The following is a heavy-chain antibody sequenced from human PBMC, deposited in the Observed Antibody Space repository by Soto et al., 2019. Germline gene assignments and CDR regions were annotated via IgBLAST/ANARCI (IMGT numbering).Heavy chain of an antibody. Sequence: ASETLSLTCSVSGGSINDFYWIWIRQPPGKGLEWIGYIYYSGSTDYNPSLKGRVTISVDTSKNQFSLKLRSVTAADTAVYYCARVGGVAARTFDYWGQGTLVTVSS. V-gene: IGHV4-59*01. CDR1: GGSINDFY. CDR2: IYYSGST. CDR3: ARVGGVAARTFDY. D-gene: IGHD6-6*01. J-gene: IGHJ4*02.